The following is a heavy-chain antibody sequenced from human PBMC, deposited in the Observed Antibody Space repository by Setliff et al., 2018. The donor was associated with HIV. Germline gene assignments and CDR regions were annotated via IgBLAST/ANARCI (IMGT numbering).Heavy chain of an antibody. D-gene: IGHD4-17*01. CDR3: LAFFVTPLMTKDF. CDR2: IHHGGGT. Sequence: SETLSLTCAVYGGSFGDQFCNWSRQSPGKGLEWIGEIHHGGGTKYNQSLKSRVTVSLEMSKNQFALKLNSLTAADTAVYYCLAFFVTPLMTKDFWGQGTLVTVS. J-gene: IGHJ4*02. CDR1: GGSFGDQF. V-gene: IGHV4-34*01.